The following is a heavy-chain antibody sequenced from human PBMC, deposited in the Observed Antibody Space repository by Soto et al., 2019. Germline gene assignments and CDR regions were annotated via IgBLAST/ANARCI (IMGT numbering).Heavy chain of an antibody. CDR1: GFTFSSYS. D-gene: IGHD3-22*01. J-gene: IGHJ3*02. CDR2: ISSSSSYI. V-gene: IGHV3-21*01. Sequence: LILSYAASGFTFSSYSMNWARQAPGQGLEWVSSISSSSSYIYYADSVKGRFTISRDNAKNSLYLQMNSLRAEDTAVYYCARAKYYYDSSGYYDHPDAFDIWGQGTTVTVSS. CDR3: ARAKYYYDSSGYYDHPDAFDI.